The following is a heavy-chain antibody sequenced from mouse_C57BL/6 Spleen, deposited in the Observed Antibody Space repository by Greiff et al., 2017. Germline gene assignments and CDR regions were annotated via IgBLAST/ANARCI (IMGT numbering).Heavy chain of an antibody. D-gene: IGHD2-5*01. CDR3: AADYSNYVLYDMDY. V-gene: IGHV5-17*01. CDR2: ISSGSSTI. Sequence: EVKLVESGGGLVKPGGSLKLSCAASGFTFSDYGMHWVRQAPEKGLEWVAYISSGSSTIYYEDTVKGRFTVARDNAKNTLFLQMTSLRSEDTAMYYCAADYSNYVLYDMDYWGQGTSVTVSS. CDR1: GFTFSDYG. J-gene: IGHJ4*01.